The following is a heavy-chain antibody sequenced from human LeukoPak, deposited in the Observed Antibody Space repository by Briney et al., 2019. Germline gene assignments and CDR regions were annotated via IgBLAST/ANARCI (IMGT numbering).Heavy chain of an antibody. CDR1: GGSISSYY. CDR2: IYYSGST. D-gene: IGHD4-17*01. Sequence: SETLSLTCTVSGGSISSYYWSWIRLPPGKGLEWIGYIYYSGSTNYNPSLKSRVTISVDTSKNQFSLKLSSVTAADTAVYYCARLSYGDYNYYYYYMDVWGKGTTVTVSS. CDR3: ARLSYGDYNYYYYYMDV. V-gene: IGHV4-59*01. J-gene: IGHJ6*03.